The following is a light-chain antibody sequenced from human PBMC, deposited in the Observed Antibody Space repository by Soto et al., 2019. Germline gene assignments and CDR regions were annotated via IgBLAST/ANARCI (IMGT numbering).Light chain of an antibody. CDR3: QQLNRYPIT. CDR1: QGIRND. V-gene: IGKV1-17*01. CDR2: AAS. Sequence: IELPNSPSSVSAPLGDRILIFSRASQGIRNDVAWYQKKPGQAPKLLTYAASSSPGGLPSSCSGSGARTDFTLTSSRLPPEDFATYCCQQLNRYPITFGQGTRPAIK. J-gene: IGKJ5*01.